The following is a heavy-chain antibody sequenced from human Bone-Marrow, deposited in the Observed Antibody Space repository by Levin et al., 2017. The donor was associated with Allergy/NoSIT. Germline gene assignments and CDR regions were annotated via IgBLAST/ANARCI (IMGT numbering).Heavy chain of an antibody. CDR1: GFTFSNYW. J-gene: IGHJ4*02. CDR3: ARQSVVITLFDL. Sequence: GGSLRLSCAASGFTFSNYWMHWVRQVPGKGLVWVSRINSDGANAIYADSVKGRFTVSRDNAKNTLYLQMDSLRVEDTALFFCARQSVVITLFDLWGQGTPVTVSS. V-gene: IGHV3-74*01. D-gene: IGHD1-20*01. CDR2: INSDGANA.